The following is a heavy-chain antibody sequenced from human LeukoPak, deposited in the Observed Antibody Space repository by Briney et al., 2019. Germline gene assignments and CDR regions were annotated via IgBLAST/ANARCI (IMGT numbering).Heavy chain of an antibody. J-gene: IGHJ4*02. CDR1: GFIVSSNS. Sequence: GGSLRLSCTVSGFIVSSNSMSWVRQAPGKGLEWVSFIYTDNTHYSDSVKGRFTISRDNSKNSLYLQMNSLRAEDTAVYYCARDPYSSSPWSGIVATIQGYYFDYWGQGTLVTVSS. CDR2: IYTDNT. V-gene: IGHV3-53*01. D-gene: IGHD5-12*01. CDR3: ARDPYSSSPWSGIVATIQGYYFDY.